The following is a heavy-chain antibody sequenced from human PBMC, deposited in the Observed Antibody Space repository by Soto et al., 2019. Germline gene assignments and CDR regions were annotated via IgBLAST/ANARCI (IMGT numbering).Heavy chain of an antibody. J-gene: IGHJ4*02. D-gene: IGHD3-22*01. V-gene: IGHV3-23*01. CDR1: GFTFSSYA. CDR2: ISGSGGST. Sequence: QPGGSLRLSCAASGFTFSSYAMSWVRQAPGKGLEWVPAISGSGGSTYYADSVKGRFTISRDNSKNTLYLQMNSLRAEDTAVYYCAKGLQDSSGYYSRGYFDYWGQGTLVTVSS. CDR3: AKGLQDSSGYYSRGYFDY.